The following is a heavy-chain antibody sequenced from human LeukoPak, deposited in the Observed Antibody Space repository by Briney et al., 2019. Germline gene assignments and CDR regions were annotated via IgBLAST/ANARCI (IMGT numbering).Heavy chain of an antibody. D-gene: IGHD6-19*01. CDR2: IRGSGTLI. CDR1: GFTFSSYE. J-gene: IGHJ5*02. Sequence: GGSLGLSCAASGFTFSSYEMNWVRQAPRKGLEWVAYIRGSGTLIYYADSVKGRFTISRDNAQNSLYLQMNSLRAEDTALYYCARKSESGWYAGWFDPWGQGTLVTVSS. V-gene: IGHV3-48*03. CDR3: ARKSESGWYAGWFDP.